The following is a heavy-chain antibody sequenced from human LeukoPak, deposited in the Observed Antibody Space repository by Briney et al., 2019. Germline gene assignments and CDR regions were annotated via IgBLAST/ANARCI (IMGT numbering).Heavy chain of an antibody. CDR2: IYSGGTT. V-gene: IGHV3-53*01. D-gene: IGHD4-23*01. Sequence: PGGSLRLSCAASGFAVSRNYMTWVRQAPGKGLECVSIIYSGGTTYYADSVKGRFTISRDNSKNTLYLQMNSLRAEDTAVYFCVRAIGSNTLWGQGTLVTVSS. CDR1: GFAVSRNY. J-gene: IGHJ4*02. CDR3: VRAIGSNTL.